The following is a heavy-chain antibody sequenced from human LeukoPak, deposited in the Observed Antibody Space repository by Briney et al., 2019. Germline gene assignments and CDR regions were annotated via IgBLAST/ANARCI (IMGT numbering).Heavy chain of an antibody. Sequence: PGGSLRLSCAASRLTVSKNYMSWVRQAPGKGLESVSVIYSGGSTYYADSVRGRFTISRDNSKNTLYLQMNSLRAEDTALYYCAKDSSYGDYGPYYFDYWGQGTLVTVSS. CDR3: AKDSSYGDYGPYYFDY. D-gene: IGHD4-17*01. CDR1: RLTVSKNY. CDR2: IYSGGST. V-gene: IGHV3-53*05. J-gene: IGHJ4*02.